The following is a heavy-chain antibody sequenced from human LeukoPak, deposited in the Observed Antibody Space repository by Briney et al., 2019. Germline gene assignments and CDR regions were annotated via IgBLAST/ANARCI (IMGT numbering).Heavy chain of an antibody. V-gene: IGHV1-18*01. CDR1: GYTFTSYG. D-gene: IGHD2-21*02. CDR2: ISAYNGNT. Sequence: ASVTVSCKASGYTFTSYGISWVRQAPGQGLEWMGWISAYNGNTNYAQKLQGRVTMTTDTSTSTAYMELRSLRSDDTAVYYCARGYAVTVHYYYYGMDVWGQGTTVTVSS. CDR3: ARGYAVTVHYYYYGMDV. J-gene: IGHJ6*02.